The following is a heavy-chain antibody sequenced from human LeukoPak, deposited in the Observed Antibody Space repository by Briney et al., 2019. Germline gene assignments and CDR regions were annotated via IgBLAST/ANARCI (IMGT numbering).Heavy chain of an antibody. CDR1: GYTFTGYY. V-gene: IGHV1-2*06. CDR3: AIGEEYSYGFHYFDY. J-gene: IGHJ4*02. CDR2: INPNSGGT. D-gene: IGHD5-18*01. Sequence: ASVKVSCKASGYTFTGYYMHWVRQAPGQGREWMGRINPNSGGTNYAQKFQGRVTMTRDTSISTAYMELSRLRSDCTAVYYCAIGEEYSYGFHYFDYWGQGTLVTVSS.